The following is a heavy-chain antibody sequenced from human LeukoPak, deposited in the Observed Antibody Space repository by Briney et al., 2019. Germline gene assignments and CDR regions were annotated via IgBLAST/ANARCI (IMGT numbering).Heavy chain of an antibody. V-gene: IGHV3-64*04. CDR1: GFTFSRYA. CDR2: ISSNGGST. D-gene: IGHD5-12*01. Sequence: GGSLRLSCSASGFTFSRYAMHWVRQAPGKGLEYVSAISSNGGSTYYADSVKGRFTISRDNSRNTLHLQMNSLRAEDTAVYYCARDRSSYEYYFDYWGQGTLVTVSS. J-gene: IGHJ4*02. CDR3: ARDRSSYEYYFDY.